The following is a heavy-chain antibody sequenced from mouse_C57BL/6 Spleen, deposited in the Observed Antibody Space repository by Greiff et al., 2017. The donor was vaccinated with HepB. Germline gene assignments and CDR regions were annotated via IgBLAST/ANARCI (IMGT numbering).Heavy chain of an antibody. CDR3: ARGAMDY. CDR2: ISSGSSTI. Sequence: EVHLVESGGGLVKPGGSLKLSCAASGFTFSDYGMHWVRQAPEKGLEWVAYISSGSSTIYYADTVKGRFTISRDNAKNTLFLQMTSVRSEDTAMYYCARGAMDYWGQGTSVTVSS. V-gene: IGHV5-17*01. J-gene: IGHJ4*01. CDR1: GFTFSDYG.